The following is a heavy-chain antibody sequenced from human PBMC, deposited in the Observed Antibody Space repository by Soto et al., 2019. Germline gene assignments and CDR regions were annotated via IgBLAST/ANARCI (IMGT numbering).Heavy chain of an antibody. V-gene: IGHV4-28*01. D-gene: IGHD1-26*01. CDR3: ARREIQGPIDY. CDR1: GYSISSSNW. J-gene: IGHJ4*02. Sequence: QVQLQESGPGLVKPSDTLSLTCAVSGYSISSSNWWGWIRQPPGKGLEWIGYIYYSGTTYYNPSLNRRVTVSVDSSTNQFSPQLSSVTAVDTAVYYCARREIQGPIDYWGQGTLVTVCS. CDR2: IYYSGTT.